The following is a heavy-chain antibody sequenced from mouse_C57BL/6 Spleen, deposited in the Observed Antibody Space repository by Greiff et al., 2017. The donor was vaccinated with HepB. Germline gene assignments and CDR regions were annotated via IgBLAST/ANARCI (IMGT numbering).Heavy chain of an antibody. CDR2: IYPGDGDT. CDR1: GYAFSSSW. V-gene: IGHV1-82*01. J-gene: IGHJ4*01. Sequence: VQLQQSGPELVKPGASVKISCKASGYAFSSSWMNWVKQRPGKGLEWIGRIYPGDGDTNYNGKFKGKATLTADKSSSTAYMQLSSLTSEDSAVYFCARLGDPSYAMDYWGQGTSVTVSS. D-gene: IGHD4-1*01. CDR3: ARLGDPSYAMDY.